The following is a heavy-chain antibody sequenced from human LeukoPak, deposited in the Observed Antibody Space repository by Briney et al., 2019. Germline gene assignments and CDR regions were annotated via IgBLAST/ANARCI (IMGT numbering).Heavy chain of an antibody. V-gene: IGHV1-69*01. CDR1: GGTFSSYA. CDR2: IIPIFGTA. J-gene: IGHJ5*02. CDR3: ARDLNIAVDARWFDP. D-gene: IGHD6-19*01. Sequence: SVKVSCKASGGTFSSYAISWVRQAPGQGLEWMGGIIPIFGTANYAQKFQGRVTITADESTSTAYMELSSLRSEDTAVYYCARDLNIAVDARWFDPWGQGTLVIVSS.